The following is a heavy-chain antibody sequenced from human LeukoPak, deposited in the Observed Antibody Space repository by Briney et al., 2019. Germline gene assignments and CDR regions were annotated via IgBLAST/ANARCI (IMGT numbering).Heavy chain of an antibody. D-gene: IGHD6-13*01. J-gene: IGHJ3*01. Sequence: PGGSLRLSCAASGFTFSTYEMNWVRQAPGKGLEWVSYISSSGNSIYYADSVKGRFTISRDNAKNSLYLQMNSLRAEDTAVYYCARGPFVLIAAATHDVFDVWGQGTMVTVSS. CDR1: GFTFSTYE. CDR3: ARGPFVLIAAATHDVFDV. CDR2: ISSSGNSI. V-gene: IGHV3-48*03.